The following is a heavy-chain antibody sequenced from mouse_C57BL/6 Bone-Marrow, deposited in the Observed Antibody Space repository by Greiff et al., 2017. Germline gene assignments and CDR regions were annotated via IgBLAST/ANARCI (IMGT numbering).Heavy chain of an antibody. V-gene: IGHV1-76*01. CDR1: GYTFTDYY. CDR3: ARLGIKDYFDY. CDR2: IYPGSGNT. J-gene: IGHJ2*01. Sequence: VKLMESGAELVRPGASVKLSCKASGYTFTDYYINWVKQRPGQGLEWIARIYPGSGNTYYNEKFKGKATLTAEKSSSTAYMQLSSLTSEDSAVYFCARLGIKDYFDYWGQGTTLTVSS. D-gene: IGHD2-4*01.